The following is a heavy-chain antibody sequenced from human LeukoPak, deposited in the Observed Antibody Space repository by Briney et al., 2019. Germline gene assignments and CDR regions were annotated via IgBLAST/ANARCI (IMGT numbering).Heavy chain of an antibody. Sequence: PSETLSLTCTVSGGSISSYYWSWIRQPPGRGIEWIGYIYYSGSTNYNPSLKSRVTISVDTSKNQFSLKLSSVTAADTAVYYCARVWVYDSSGYYSRILDYWGQGTLVTVSS. CDR1: GGSISSYY. D-gene: IGHD3-22*01. CDR3: ARVWVYDSSGYYSRILDY. CDR2: IYYSGST. J-gene: IGHJ4*02. V-gene: IGHV4-59*01.